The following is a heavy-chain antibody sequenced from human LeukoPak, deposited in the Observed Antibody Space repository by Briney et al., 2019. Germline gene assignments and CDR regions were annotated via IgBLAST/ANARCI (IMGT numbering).Heavy chain of an antibody. V-gene: IGHV3-30-3*01. D-gene: IGHD6-13*01. CDR2: ISSDQTNK. J-gene: IGHJ4*02. CDR3: ARSIPYGTTWYGRSDY. Sequence: GGSLRLSCVASGFTVSNYDMHWVRQAPGKGLEWVAIISSDQTNKNYADSVKGRFTISRDNALNSLYLQMNSLRAEDTAIYYCARSIPYGTTWYGRSDYWGQGTLVTVSS. CDR1: GFTVSNYD.